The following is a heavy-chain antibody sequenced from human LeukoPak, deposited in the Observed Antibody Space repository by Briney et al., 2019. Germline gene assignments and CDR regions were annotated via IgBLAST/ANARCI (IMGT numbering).Heavy chain of an antibody. CDR3: ARGGAYDYGVLDA. Sequence: GESLRLSCEASGFAFSNHAMTWVRQAPGEGLQRVSTISDTGKTTFYRDSVRGRFTISRDISNNTLYLQMDGLRADDTAVYYCARGGAYDYGVLDAWGQGTLVTVSS. J-gene: IGHJ5*02. D-gene: IGHD4/OR15-4a*01. CDR1: GFAFSNHA. V-gene: IGHV3-23*01. CDR2: ISDTGKTT.